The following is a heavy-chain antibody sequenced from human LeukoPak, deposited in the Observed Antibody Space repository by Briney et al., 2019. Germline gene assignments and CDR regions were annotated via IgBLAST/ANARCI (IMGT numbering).Heavy chain of an antibody. V-gene: IGHV3-23*01. D-gene: IGHD2-8*01. CDR1: GFTFSSYA. Sequence: GGSLRLSCAASGFTFSSYAVSWVRQAPGKGPEWVSSISGSGGSTYSADSVKGRFTISRDNSKNTLYLQMNSLGAEDTALYYCAKDRSCTNDICHGDFDYWGQGTLVTVSS. J-gene: IGHJ4*02. CDR3: AKDRSCTNDICHGDFDY. CDR2: ISGSGGST.